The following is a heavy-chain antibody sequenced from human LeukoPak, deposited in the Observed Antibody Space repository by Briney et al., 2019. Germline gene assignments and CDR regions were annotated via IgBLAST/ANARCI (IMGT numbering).Heavy chain of an antibody. CDR3: ARGSEAVAGTWFFDS. D-gene: IGHD6-19*01. J-gene: IGHJ4*02. Sequence: SETLSLTCAVYGGSFRGHYWTWIRQPPGKGLGWIGEINHRGSTKYNPSLKSRVTISVDTSKNQISLKLSSVTAADTAVYYCARGSEAVAGTWFFDSWGQGTLVTVSS. V-gene: IGHV4-34*01. CDR1: GGSFRGHY. CDR2: INHRGST.